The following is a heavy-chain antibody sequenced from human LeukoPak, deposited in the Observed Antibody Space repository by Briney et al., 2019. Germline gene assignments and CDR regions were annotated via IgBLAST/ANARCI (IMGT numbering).Heavy chain of an antibody. V-gene: IGHV4-4*07. J-gene: IGHJ4*02. CDR1: GGSISTYY. CDR2: INTSGST. Sequence: PSETLSLTCTVSGGSISTYYWSWIRQPAGKGLEWIGRINTSGSTNYNPSLKSRVTMSVDTSKDQFSLNLSSVTAADTAVYYCARMYSSSSYFDYWGQGTLVTVSS. D-gene: IGHD6-6*01. CDR3: ARMYSSSSYFDY.